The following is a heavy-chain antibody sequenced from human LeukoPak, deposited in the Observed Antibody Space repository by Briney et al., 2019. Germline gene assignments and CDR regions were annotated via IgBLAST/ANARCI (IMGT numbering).Heavy chain of an antibody. D-gene: IGHD4-23*01. V-gene: IGHV3-33*01. CDR1: GFSFSEYG. CDR3: ARDWKYGSNAPHDAFDI. J-gene: IGHJ3*02. CDR2: IWFDGSNK. Sequence: GGSLRLSCAASGFSFSEYGMHWVRQAPGKGLEWVAHIWFDGSNKYYTDSVKGRFTISRDNSKNTLDLEMNSLRAEDTAMYYCARDWKYGSNAPHDAFDIWGQGTLVTVSS.